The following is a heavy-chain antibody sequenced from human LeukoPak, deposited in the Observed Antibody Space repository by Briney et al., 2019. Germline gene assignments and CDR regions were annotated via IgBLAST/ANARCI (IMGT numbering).Heavy chain of an antibody. Sequence: GGSLRLSCAPSGFTFSNHAMNWVRQAPGKGLEWVSTISGSGGITYYADSVKGRFTISRDNPKNTLYLQMNSLRAEDTAVYYCAKSLWGGFDYWGQGTLVAVSS. CDR3: AKSLWGGFDY. V-gene: IGHV3-23*01. CDR2: ISGSGGIT. J-gene: IGHJ4*02. CDR1: GFTFSNHA. D-gene: IGHD3-10*01.